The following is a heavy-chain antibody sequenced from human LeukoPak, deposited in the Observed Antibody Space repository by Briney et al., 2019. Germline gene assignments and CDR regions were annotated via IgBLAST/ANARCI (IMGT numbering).Heavy chain of an antibody. V-gene: IGHV4-34*01. CDR2: INHSGST. J-gene: IGHJ4*02. Sequence: KPSETLSLTCAVYGGSFSGYYWSWIRQPPGKGLEWIGEINHSGSTNYNPSLKSRVTISVDTSKNQFSLKLSSVTAADTAVYYCARAPYFWSPNYFDYWGRGTLVTVSS. D-gene: IGHD2/OR15-2a*01. CDR3: ARAPYFWSPNYFDY. CDR1: GGSFSGYY.